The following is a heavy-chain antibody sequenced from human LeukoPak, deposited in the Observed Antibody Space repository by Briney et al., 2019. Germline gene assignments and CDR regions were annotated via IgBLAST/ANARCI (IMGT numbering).Heavy chain of an antibody. V-gene: IGHV3-11*04. CDR1: GFPFSDYY. J-gene: IGHJ6*02. Sequence: KPGGSLRLSCVASGFPFSDYYMSWIRQAPGKGLEWISYIGTSDTIIYYADSVKGRYTISRDNSKNTLYLQMNSLRAEDTAVYYCARGNPVERYFDWLHPLDVWGQGTTVTVSS. CDR2: IGTSDTII. D-gene: IGHD3-9*01. CDR3: ARGNPVERYFDWLHPLDV.